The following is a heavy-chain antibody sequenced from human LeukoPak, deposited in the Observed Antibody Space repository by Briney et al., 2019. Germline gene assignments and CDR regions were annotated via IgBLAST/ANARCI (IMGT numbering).Heavy chain of an antibody. CDR1: GGSFSGYY. V-gene: IGHV4-34*01. CDR2: INYNGST. Sequence: SETLSLTCAVYGGSFSGYYWNWIRQPPGKGLEWLGEINYNGSTSYNPSLKGRVTILVDTSKNQFFLKLRSVTAADTAVYYCAKDGYYYGSGADSWGQGTLVTVSS. D-gene: IGHD3-10*01. J-gene: IGHJ4*02. CDR3: AKDGYYYGSGADS.